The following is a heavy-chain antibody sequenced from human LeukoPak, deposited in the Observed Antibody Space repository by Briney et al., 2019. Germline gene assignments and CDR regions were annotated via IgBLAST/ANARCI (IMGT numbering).Heavy chain of an antibody. J-gene: IGHJ3*02. CDR1: GGSFSGYY. Sequence: KPSETLSLTCAVYGGSFSGYYWSWIRQPPGKGLEWIGEINHSGSTNYNPSLKRGVTISVDKCKNQFSLKLSSVTAADTAVYYCARARVQLWSSDAFDIWGQGAMVTVSS. V-gene: IGHV4-34*01. D-gene: IGHD5-18*01. CDR3: ARARVQLWSSDAFDI. CDR2: INHSGST.